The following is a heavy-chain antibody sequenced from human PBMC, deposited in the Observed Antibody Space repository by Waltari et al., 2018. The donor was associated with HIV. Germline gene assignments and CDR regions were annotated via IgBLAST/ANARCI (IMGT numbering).Heavy chain of an antibody. CDR2: ISGSGGST. V-gene: IGHV3-23*01. CDR1: GFTFSSYP. D-gene: IGHD7-27*01. CDR3: ANPNAEDY. J-gene: IGHJ4*02. Sequence: EVQVLESGGGLVQPGVSLRLSCAASGFTFSSYPMSWFRRAPGKGLEWVSAISGSGGSTYYADSVKGRFTISRDNSKNTLYLQMNSLRAEDTAVYYCANPNAEDYWGQGTLVTVSS.